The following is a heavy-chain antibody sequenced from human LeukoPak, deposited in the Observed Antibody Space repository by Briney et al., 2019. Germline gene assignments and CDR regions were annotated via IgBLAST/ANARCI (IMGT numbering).Heavy chain of an antibody. Sequence: PSQSLSLTCTVSGGSISSGGYYWSWISQHPGRGLEWIGYIYYSGSTYYNPSLKSRVTISVDTSKNQFSLKLSSVTAANTAVYYCARVDNSSGYFAFDYWGQGTLVTVSS. V-gene: IGHV4-31*03. CDR2: IYYSGST. CDR3: ARVDNSSGYFAFDY. J-gene: IGHJ4*02. D-gene: IGHD3-22*01. CDR1: GGSISSGGYY.